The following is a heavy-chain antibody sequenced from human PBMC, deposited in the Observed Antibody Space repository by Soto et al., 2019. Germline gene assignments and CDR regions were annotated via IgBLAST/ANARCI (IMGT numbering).Heavy chain of an antibody. CDR3: ARTVRDFYGLDV. CDR2: ISAAGDP. J-gene: IGHJ6*02. Sequence: EVQLVESGGGLVQPGGSVRLSCEASGFTFRNYDMHWVRQGTGKGLEWVSGISAAGDPDYADSVEGRFTISRENAQNSFFLQMNRLRVGDTAVYYCARTVRDFYGLDVWGQGTTVIVSS. V-gene: IGHV3-13*05. CDR1: GFTFRNYD.